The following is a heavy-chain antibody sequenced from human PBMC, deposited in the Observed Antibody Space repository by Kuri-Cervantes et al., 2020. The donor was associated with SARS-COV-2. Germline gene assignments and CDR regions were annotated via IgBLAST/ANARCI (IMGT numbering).Heavy chain of an antibody. D-gene: IGHD3-10*01. Sequence: ASVKVSCKASGYTFTGYYMHWVRQAPGQGLEWMGWINPNSGGTNYAQKFQGRVTMTRDTSISTAYMELSRLRSDDTAVYYCATGSPITMVRGVIITGNWFDPWGQGTLVTVSS. V-gene: IGHV1-2*02. CDR3: ATGSPITMVRGVIITGNWFDP. J-gene: IGHJ5*02. CDR2: INPNSGGT. CDR1: GYTFTGYY.